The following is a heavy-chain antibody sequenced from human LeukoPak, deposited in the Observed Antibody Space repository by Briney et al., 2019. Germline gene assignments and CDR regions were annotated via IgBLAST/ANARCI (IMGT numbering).Heavy chain of an antibody. D-gene: IGHD6-19*01. J-gene: IGHJ5*02. CDR3: VREGGSGWYSGWFDP. V-gene: IGHV3-48*01. Sequence: GGSLRLSCAASGFTFSAYNMIWVRQAPGKGLEWLSYISGSSSAIYYADSVQGRFTISRDNAENSLDLQMNSLRVEDTAVYYCVREGGSGWYSGWFDPWGQGTRVTVSS. CDR2: ISGSSSAI. CDR1: GFTFSAYN.